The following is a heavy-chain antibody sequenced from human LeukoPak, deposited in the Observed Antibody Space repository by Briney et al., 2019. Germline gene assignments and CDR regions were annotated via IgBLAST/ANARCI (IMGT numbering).Heavy chain of an antibody. V-gene: IGHV3-21*01. J-gene: IGHJ3*02. CDR1: GFTFSSYS. CDR3: ARDSGSAGAFDI. Sequence: GGSLRLSCAASGFTFSSYSMNWVRQAPGKGLEWVSAISSSSSYTYYADSVKGRFTISRDNAKNSLYLQMNSLRAGDTAVYCCARDSGSAGAFDIWGQVTMVTVSS. D-gene: IGHD1-26*01. CDR2: ISSSSSYT.